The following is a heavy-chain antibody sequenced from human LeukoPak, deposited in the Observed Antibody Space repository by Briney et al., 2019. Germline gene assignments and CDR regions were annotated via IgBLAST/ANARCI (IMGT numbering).Heavy chain of an antibody. CDR3: ASLESGSYFTWFDP. J-gene: IGHJ5*02. CDR1: GGSISSSSYY. Sequence: PSETLSLTSTVSGGSISSSSYYWGWIRQPPGKGLEWIGSIYYSGSTYYNPSLKSRVTISVDTSKNQFSLKLSSVTAADTAVYYCASLESGSYFTWFDPWGQGTLVTVSS. CDR2: IYYSGST. V-gene: IGHV4-39*01. D-gene: IGHD1-26*01.